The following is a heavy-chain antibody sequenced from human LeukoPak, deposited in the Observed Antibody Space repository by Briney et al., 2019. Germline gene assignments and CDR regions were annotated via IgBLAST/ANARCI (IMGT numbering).Heavy chain of an antibody. CDR3: ARGLLAAADYFDY. CDR2: TYSGGST. CDR1: GFTVSNNY. V-gene: IGHV3-53*04. Sequence: GGSLRLSCAASGFTVSNNYMSWVRQAPGKGLEWVSVTYSGGSTYYADPVKGRFTISRHNSKNTLYLQMNSLRPDDTAVYYCARGLLAAADYFDYWGQGTLVTVSS. D-gene: IGHD6-13*01. J-gene: IGHJ4*02.